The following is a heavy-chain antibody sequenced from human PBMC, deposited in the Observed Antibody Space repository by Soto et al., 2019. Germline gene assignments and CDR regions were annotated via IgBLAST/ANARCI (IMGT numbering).Heavy chain of an antibody. J-gene: IGHJ3*02. D-gene: IGHD4-17*01. Sequence: VQLVESGGGVVQPGRSLRLSCAASGFTFSSYGMHWVRQAPGKGLEWVAVISYDGSNKYYADSVKGRFTISRDNSKNTLYLQMNSLRAEDTAVYYCAKVPRPVYGDYAGGAFDIWGQGTMVTVSS. V-gene: IGHV3-30*18. CDR2: ISYDGSNK. CDR1: GFTFSSYG. CDR3: AKVPRPVYGDYAGGAFDI.